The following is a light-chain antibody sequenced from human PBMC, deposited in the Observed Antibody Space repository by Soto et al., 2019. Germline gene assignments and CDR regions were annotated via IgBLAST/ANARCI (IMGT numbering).Light chain of an antibody. Sequence: DIQMTQSPSTLSASVGDRVTITCRASQSISSWLTWCQQKPGKAPKVLIYKASSLQSGVPSRFSGSGSGTDFTLTISSLQPDDFATYYCLQYHSYPYTFGQGTKLEIK. J-gene: IGKJ2*01. CDR3: LQYHSYPYT. CDR1: QSISSW. V-gene: IGKV1-5*03. CDR2: KAS.